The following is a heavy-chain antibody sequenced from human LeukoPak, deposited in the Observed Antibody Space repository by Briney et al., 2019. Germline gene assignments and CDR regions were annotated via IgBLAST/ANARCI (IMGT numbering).Heavy chain of an antibody. V-gene: IGHV3-23*01. J-gene: IGHJ4*02. Sequence: PGGSLRLSCAASGFTFSSYAMSWVRQAPGKGLEWVSAISGSGGSTYYADSVKGRFTISRDNSKNTLHLQMNSLRAEDTAVYYCAKDLYYYGSGSPQWGQGTLVTVSS. CDR1: GFTFSSYA. CDR3: AKDLYYYGSGSPQ. CDR2: ISGSGGST. D-gene: IGHD3-10*01.